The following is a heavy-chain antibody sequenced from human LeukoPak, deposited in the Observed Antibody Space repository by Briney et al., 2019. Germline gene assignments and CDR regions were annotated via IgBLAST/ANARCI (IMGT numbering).Heavy chain of an antibody. J-gene: IGHJ5*02. Sequence: SETLSLTCTVSGGSISSYYWSWIRQPPGKGLEWIGYIYYSGSTNYNPSLKSRVTISVDTSKNQFSLKLSSVTAADTAVYYCARSHSSSYGFAPGAQEPWVPVSS. CDR3: ARSHSSSYGFAP. CDR1: GGSISSYY. V-gene: IGHV4-59*01. D-gene: IGHD6-13*01. CDR2: IYYSGST.